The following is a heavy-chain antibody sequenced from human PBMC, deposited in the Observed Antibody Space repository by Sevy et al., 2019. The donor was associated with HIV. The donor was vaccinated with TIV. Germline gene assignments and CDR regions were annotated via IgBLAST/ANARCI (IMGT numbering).Heavy chain of an antibody. CDR3: ARESYDFWAGPVDYDYGMDV. D-gene: IGHD3-3*01. Sequence: ASVKVSCKASGYTFSDSGYYVHWVRQAPGQGLESMGWINPKSGATNYAQKFQGRVTMTRDTSVSTANMELNRPTSDDTVVYYCARESYDFWAGPVDYDYGMDVWGQGTTVTVSS. J-gene: IGHJ6*02. CDR2: INPKSGAT. CDR1: GYTFSDSGYY. V-gene: IGHV1-2*02.